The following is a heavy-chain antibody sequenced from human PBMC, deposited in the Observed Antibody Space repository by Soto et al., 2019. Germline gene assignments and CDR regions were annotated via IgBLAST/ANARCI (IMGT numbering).Heavy chain of an antibody. J-gene: IGHJ4*02. D-gene: IGHD2-2*01. CDR2: ISWNSGSI. V-gene: IGHV3-9*01. CDR1: GFTFNDYA. CDR3: AKGHCTSTSCYFDY. Sequence: SLRLSCAASGFTFNDYAMHWVRQAPGKGLEWVSGISWNSGSIGYADSVRGRFTISRDNAKNSLFLQMSSLRADDTALYFCAKGHCTSTSCYFDYWGQGTLVTVSS.